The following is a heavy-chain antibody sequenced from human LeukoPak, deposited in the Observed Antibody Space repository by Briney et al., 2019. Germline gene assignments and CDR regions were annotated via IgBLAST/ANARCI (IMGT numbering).Heavy chain of an antibody. CDR1: GYTFTSYY. CDR2: INPSGGST. J-gene: IGHJ3*02. Sequence: ASVKVSCKASGYTFTSYYMHWVRQAPGQGLEWMGIINPSGGSTSYAQKFQGRVTMTRDTSTSTVYMELSSLRSEDTAVYYCARGEIVITFGSSRPGDAFNIWGQGTMVTVSS. V-gene: IGHV1-46*01. D-gene: IGHD3-16*01. CDR3: ARGEIVITFGSSRPGDAFNI.